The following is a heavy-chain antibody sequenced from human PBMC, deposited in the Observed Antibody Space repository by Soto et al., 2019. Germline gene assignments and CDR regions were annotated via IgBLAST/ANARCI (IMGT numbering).Heavy chain of an antibody. CDR3: ALSYGSGSYYLFDY. CDR2: IIPNLGIA. J-gene: IGHJ4*02. CDR1: GGTFSSYT. V-gene: IGHV1-69*02. D-gene: IGHD3-10*01. Sequence: QVQLVQSGAEVKKPGSSVKVSCKASGGTFSSYTISWVRQAPGQGLEWMGRIIPNLGIANYAQKFQGRVTITADKSTSTAYMELSSLRSEDTAVYYCALSYGSGSYYLFDYWGQGTLVTVSS.